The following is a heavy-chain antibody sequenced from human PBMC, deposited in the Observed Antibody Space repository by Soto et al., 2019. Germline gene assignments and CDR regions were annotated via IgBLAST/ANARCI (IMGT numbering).Heavy chain of an antibody. D-gene: IGHD2-2*01. CDR1: GGSISSGGYY. V-gene: IGHV4-31*03. J-gene: IGHJ6*04. Sequence: SETLSLTCTVSGGSISSGGYYWSWIRQHPGKGLEWIGYIYYSGSTYYNPSLKSRVTISVDTSKNQFSLKLSSVTAADTAVYYCARGGFSSPPSAPGSSYGMDVGGKGPTVTFPS. CDR2: IYYSGST. CDR3: ARGGFSSPPSAPGSSYGMDV.